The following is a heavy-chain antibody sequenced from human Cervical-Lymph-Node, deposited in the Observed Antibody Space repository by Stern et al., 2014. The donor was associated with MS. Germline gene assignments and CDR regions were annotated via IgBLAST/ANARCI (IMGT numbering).Heavy chain of an antibody. V-gene: IGHV4-61*02. CDR2: LHASGAT. CDR3: ARGHWELLGNNYFDS. D-gene: IGHD1-26*01. CDR1: GASISSGTSY. Sequence: VQLQESGPGLVKPSQTLSLTCTVSGASISSGTSYWSWIRQPAGGGLEWIGRLHASGATYYNPSLKSRVTISGDTSKNQFSLNLNSVPAADTAVYYCARGHWELLGNNYFDSWGQGTLVTVSS. J-gene: IGHJ4*02.